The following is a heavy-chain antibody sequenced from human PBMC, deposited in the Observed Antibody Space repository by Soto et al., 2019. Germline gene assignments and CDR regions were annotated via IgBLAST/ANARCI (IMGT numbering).Heavy chain of an antibody. D-gene: IGHD1-1*01. J-gene: IGHJ3*02. CDR3: ARGNDYNAFDI. CDR1: GFTFSSYG. CDR2: ISYDGSNK. V-gene: IGHV3-30*03. Sequence: RGSLRLSCAASGFTFSSYGMHWVRQAPGKGLEWVAVISYDGSNKYYADSVKGRFTISRDNSKNTLYLQMNSLRAEDTAVYYCARGNDYNAFDIWGQGTMVTVSS.